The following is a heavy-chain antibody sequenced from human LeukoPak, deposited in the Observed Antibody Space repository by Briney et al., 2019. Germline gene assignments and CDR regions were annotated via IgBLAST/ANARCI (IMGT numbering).Heavy chain of an antibody. D-gene: IGHD6-19*01. CDR2: IYYSGST. J-gene: IGHJ4*02. V-gene: IGHV4-39*01. CDR1: GGSISSSSYY. CDR3: ARRHSGWYSFDY. Sequence: PSESLSLTCTVSGGSISSSSYYWGWIRQPPGKGLDWIGSIYYSGSTYYNPSLRSRVTISVDTSKNQFSLKLSSVTAADTAVYYCARRHSGWYSFDYWGQGTLVTVSS.